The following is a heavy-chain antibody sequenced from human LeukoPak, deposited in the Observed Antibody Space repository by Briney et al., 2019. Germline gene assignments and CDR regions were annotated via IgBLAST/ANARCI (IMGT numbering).Heavy chain of an antibody. CDR3: AKDLLGYNYYYMDV. Sequence: GGSLRLSCAVSGFTFSSHGMHWVRQAPGKGLEWVAAILYDGGKKDYADSVKGRFTISRDNSKNTLYLQMNSLRVEDTAVYFCAKDLLGYNYYYMDVWGKGTTVTVSS. CDR2: ILYDGGKK. V-gene: IGHV3-30*18. D-gene: IGHD3-16*02. J-gene: IGHJ6*03. CDR1: GFTFSSHG.